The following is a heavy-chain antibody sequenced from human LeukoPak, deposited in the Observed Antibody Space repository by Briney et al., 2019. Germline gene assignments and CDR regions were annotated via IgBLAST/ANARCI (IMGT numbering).Heavy chain of an antibody. J-gene: IGHJ4*02. CDR1: GFTFSSYA. CDR3: ASNYGG. D-gene: IGHD4-11*01. Sequence: GGSLRLSCAASGFTFSSYAMHWVRQAPGKGLEWVAVISYDGSNKYYADSVKGRFTISRDNSKNTLYLQMNSLRAEDTAVYYCASNYGGWGQGTLVTVSS. CDR2: ISYDGSNK. V-gene: IGHV3-30-3*01.